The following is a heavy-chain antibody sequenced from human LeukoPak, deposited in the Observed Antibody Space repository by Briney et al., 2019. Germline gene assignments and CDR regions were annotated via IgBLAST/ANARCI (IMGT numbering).Heavy chain of an antibody. D-gene: IGHD2-2*01. V-gene: IGHV3-74*03. J-gene: IGHJ4*02. CDR2: ISTDGSST. CDR1: GFTSSNYW. CDR3: ARDRYCTTTRCSDY. Sequence: GGSLRLSCAASGFTSSNYWMHWVRQAPGKGLVWVSRISTDGSSTTYADSVKGRFTISRDNAKNTLYLEMNSLRAEDTAVYYCARDRYCTTTRCSDYWGQGTLVTVSS.